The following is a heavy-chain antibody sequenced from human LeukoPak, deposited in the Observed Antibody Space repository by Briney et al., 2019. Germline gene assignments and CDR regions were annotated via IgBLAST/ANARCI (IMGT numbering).Heavy chain of an antibody. CDR2: IYTSGST. V-gene: IGHV4-4*07. CDR3: ARAGMGGSYPPPNWFDP. J-gene: IGHJ5*02. CDR1: GGSISSYY. Sequence: PSEALSLTCTVSGGSISSYYWSWIRQPAGKGLEWIGRIYTSGSTNYNPSLKSRVTMSVDTSMNQFSLKLSSVTAADTAVYYCARAGMGGSYPPPNWFDPWGQGTLVTVSS. D-gene: IGHD1-26*01.